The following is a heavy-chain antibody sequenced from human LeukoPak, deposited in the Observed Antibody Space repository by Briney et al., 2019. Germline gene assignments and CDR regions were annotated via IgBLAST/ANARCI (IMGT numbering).Heavy chain of an antibody. J-gene: IGHJ4*02. CDR1: GFTFSSYE. CDR2: ISSSGSTI. D-gene: IGHD6-19*01. V-gene: IGHV3-48*03. Sequence: GGSLRPSCAASGFTFSSYEMNWVRQAPGKGLEWVSYISSSGSTIYYADSVKGRFTTSRDNAKNSLYLQMNSLRAEDTAVYYCARDLSSGWYLSSASYYFDYWGQGTLVTVSS. CDR3: ARDLSSGWYLSSASYYFDY.